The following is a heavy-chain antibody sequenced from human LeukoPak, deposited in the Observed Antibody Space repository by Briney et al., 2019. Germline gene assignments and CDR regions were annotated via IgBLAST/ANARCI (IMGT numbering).Heavy chain of an antibody. V-gene: IGHV3-30*03. CDR1: GFTFSSYG. Sequence: GGSLRLSCAASGFTFSSYGMHWVRQAPGKGLEWVAVISYDGSNKYYADSVKGRFTISRDNAKNTLYLQMNSLRAEDTAVYYCARSYDSSGYPPTGAFDIWGQGTMVTVSS. D-gene: IGHD3-22*01. CDR2: ISYDGSNK. CDR3: ARSYDSSGYPPTGAFDI. J-gene: IGHJ3*02.